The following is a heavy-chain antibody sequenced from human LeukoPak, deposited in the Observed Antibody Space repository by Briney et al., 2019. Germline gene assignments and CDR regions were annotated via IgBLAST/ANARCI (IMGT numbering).Heavy chain of an antibody. J-gene: IGHJ4*02. Sequence: ASVKVSCKASGYSFTTYYMHWVRQAPGQGLEWMGIINTSGGSISYAQKFQGRVTMTRDTSTSTVYMELRSLRSEDTAVYYCARQGGSKPLNYFDFWGQGTLVTVSS. CDR2: INTSGGSI. V-gene: IGHV1-46*01. CDR3: ARQGGSKPLNYFDF. D-gene: IGHD2-15*01. CDR1: GYSFTTYY.